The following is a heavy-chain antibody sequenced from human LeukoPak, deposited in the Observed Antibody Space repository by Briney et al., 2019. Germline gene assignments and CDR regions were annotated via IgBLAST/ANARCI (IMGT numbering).Heavy chain of an antibody. Sequence: NSSETLSLTCAVYGGSFSNYYWTWIRQPPGKGLEWIGYIYYSGSTYYNPSLKSRVTISVDTSKNQFSLKLSSVTAADTAVYYCASSTATVTTEAFDYWGQGTLVTVSS. CDR3: ASSTATVTTEAFDY. CDR2: IYYSGST. J-gene: IGHJ4*02. CDR1: GGSFSNYY. D-gene: IGHD4-17*01. V-gene: IGHV4-30-4*08.